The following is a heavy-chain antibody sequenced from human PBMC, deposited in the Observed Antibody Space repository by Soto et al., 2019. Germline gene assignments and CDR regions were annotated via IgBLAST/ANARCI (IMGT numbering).Heavy chain of an antibody. Sequence: EVQLVESGGGLVQPGGSLRLSCAASGFTFSSYAMHWVRQAPGKGLEYVSAISSNGGSTYYANSVKGRFTISRDNSKNTLYLQMGSLRAEDMAVYYCARTYYGDLTRGYFELWGRGTLGTVSS. D-gene: IGHD4-17*01. CDR2: ISSNGGST. V-gene: IGHV3-64*01. J-gene: IGHJ2*01. CDR3: ARTYYGDLTRGYFEL. CDR1: GFTFSSYA.